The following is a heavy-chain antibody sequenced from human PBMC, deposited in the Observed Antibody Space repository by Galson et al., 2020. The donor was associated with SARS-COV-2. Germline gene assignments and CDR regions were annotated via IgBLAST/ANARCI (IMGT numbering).Heavy chain of an antibody. D-gene: IGHD3-22*01. CDR3: ARHDYSDSIGYYPSYFDY. Sequence: LETLSLTFTVSGGSISSSSYNWAWIRQPPGKGLEGIESIYYSGSTYYNPSLKSRVTISVDTSKNQFSLKLSSVTAADTAVYYCARHDYSDSIGYYPSYFDYWGQGTLVTVSS. CDR1: GGSISSSSYN. CDR2: IYYSGST. V-gene: IGHV4-39*01. J-gene: IGHJ4*02.